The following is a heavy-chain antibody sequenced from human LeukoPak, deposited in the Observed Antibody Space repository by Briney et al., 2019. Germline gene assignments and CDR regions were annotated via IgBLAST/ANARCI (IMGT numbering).Heavy chain of an antibody. Sequence: SETLSLTCTVSGGSISIYYWSWIRQPAGKGLEWIGRIYTSGNTSYNPSLKSRVTTSADTSKNQFSLKLSSVTAADTAVYYCARQWGAVAGTEFQYFDLWGRGTLVTVSS. J-gene: IGHJ2*01. CDR2: IYTSGNT. CDR1: GGSISIYY. D-gene: IGHD6-19*01. V-gene: IGHV4-4*07. CDR3: ARQWGAVAGTEFQYFDL.